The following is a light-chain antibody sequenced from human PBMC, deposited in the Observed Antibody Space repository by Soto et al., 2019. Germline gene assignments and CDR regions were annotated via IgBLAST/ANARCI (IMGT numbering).Light chain of an antibody. Sequence: DIQMTQSPSTLSASVGDRVTITCRASQSISSWLAWYQQKPGKAPKLLIYKASSLESGVPSRFSGSGSGTEFTLTISRLQPDDFATYYCQQLGTFGQGTKVDIK. J-gene: IGKJ1*01. CDR1: QSISSW. V-gene: IGKV1-5*03. CDR2: KAS. CDR3: QQLGT.